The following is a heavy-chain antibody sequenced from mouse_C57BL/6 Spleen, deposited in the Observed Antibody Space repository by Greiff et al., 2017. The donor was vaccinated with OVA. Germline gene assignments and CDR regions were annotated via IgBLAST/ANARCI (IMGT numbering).Heavy chain of an antibody. CDR3: ARGGNVLYYYAMDY. V-gene: IGHV3-6*01. CDR2: ISYDGSN. Sequence: EVKLMESGPGLVKPSQSLSLTCSVTGYSITSGYYWNWIRQFPGNKLEWMGYISYDGSNNYNPSLKNRIAITRNTSKNQFFLKLNSLTTEDTATYYYARGGNVLYYYAMDYWGQGTSVTVSS. J-gene: IGHJ4*01. D-gene: IGHD2-1*01. CDR1: GYSITSGYY.